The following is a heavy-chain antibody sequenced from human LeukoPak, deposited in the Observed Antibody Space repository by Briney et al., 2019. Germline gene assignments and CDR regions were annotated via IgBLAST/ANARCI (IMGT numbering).Heavy chain of an antibody. CDR2: IYSGGST. D-gene: IGHD6-13*01. J-gene: IGHJ6*02. CDR3: AREEGIAAAGHYYYYGMDV. V-gene: IGHV3-66*01. Sequence: GGSLRLSCAASGFTVSSNYMSWVRQAPGKGLEWVSVIYSGGSTYYADSVKGRFTISRDNSKNTLYLQMNSLRAEDTAVYYCAREEGIAAAGHYYYYGMDVWGQGTTVTVSS. CDR1: GFTVSSNY.